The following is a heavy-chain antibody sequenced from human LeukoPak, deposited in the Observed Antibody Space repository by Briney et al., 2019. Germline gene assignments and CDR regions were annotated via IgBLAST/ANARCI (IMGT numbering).Heavy chain of an antibody. CDR2: ISGSANT. J-gene: IGHJ4*02. CDR3: ARHRITGRAFDY. V-gene: IGHV3-23*01. Sequence: QSGGSLRLSCAASGFTFSSYAMSWVRQAPGKGLEWVSAISGSANTYYTDSVKGRFTISRDNSKNTLYLQMNSLRAEDTAIYYCARHRITGRAFDYWGQGTLVTVSS. CDR1: GFTFSSYA. D-gene: IGHD1-20*01.